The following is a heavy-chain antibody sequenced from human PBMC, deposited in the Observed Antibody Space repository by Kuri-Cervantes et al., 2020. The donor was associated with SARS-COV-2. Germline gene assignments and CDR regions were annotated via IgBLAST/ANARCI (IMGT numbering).Heavy chain of an antibody. CDR2: IYYSGSA. CDR3: ARGYGSTFMDV. J-gene: IGHJ6*03. D-gene: IGHD2-2*01. Sequence: SETLSLTCTVSGGSISRHYWSWIRQPPGKGLEWIGNIYYSGSADYNPSLKSRVTISVDTSKNQFSLKLSSVTVADTAVYYCARGYGSTFMDVWGKGTTVTVSS. V-gene: IGHV4-59*11. CDR1: GGSISRHY.